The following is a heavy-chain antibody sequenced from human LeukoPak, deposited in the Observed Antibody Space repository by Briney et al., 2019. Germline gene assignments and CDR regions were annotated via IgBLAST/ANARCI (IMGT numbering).Heavy chain of an antibody. D-gene: IGHD1-26*01. CDR2: ISSSSTYI. CDR1: GFAFSSYS. V-gene: IGHV3-21*01. J-gene: IGHJ4*02. Sequence: GGSLRLSCAASGFAFSSYSMNWVRQAPGKGLEWVSSISSSSTYIYYADSVKGRFTISRDNAKDSLYLQMNSLRAEDTAVYYCARAKYSGSDFQLTTTYYFDYWGQGTLVTVSS. CDR3: ARAKYSGSDFQLTTTYYFDY.